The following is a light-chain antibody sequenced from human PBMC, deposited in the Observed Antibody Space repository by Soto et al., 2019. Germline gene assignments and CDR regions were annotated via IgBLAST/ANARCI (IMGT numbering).Light chain of an antibody. J-gene: IGLJ2*01. CDR1: SSDVGGYNY. CDR2: EVN. Sequence: QSALTQPASVSGSPGQPITISCTGTSSDVGGYNYVSWYQQHPGKAPKLMIYEVNNRPSGVSNRFSGSKSGNTASLTISGLQAEDEADYYCSSYTSSSTLVVFGGGTKVTVL. CDR3: SSYTSSSTLVV. V-gene: IGLV2-14*01.